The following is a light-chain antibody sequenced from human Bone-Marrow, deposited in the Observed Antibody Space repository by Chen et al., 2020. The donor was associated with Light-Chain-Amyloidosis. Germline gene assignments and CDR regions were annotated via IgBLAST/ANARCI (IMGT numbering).Light chain of an antibody. CDR2: GSS. CDR3: QQYGTAPLT. V-gene: IGKV3-20*01. J-gene: IGKJ4*01. Sequence: EIVLTQSPGTLSLSPGEGANLSCRASKTISSNYLTWYQQKFGQAPRLLIYGSSSRATGIPDRFTGSGSGTDFTLTINRLEPEDFAMYYCQQYGTAPLTVRGGTKVEIK. CDR1: KTISSNY.